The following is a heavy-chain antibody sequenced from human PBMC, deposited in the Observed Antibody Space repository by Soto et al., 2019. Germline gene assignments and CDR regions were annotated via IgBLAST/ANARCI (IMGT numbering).Heavy chain of an antibody. Sequence: SETLSLTCAAYGGSFSGYYWSWIRQPPGKGLEWIGEINHSGSTNYNPSLKSRVTISVDTSKNQFSLKLSSVTAADTAVYYCARRSRITMVRGVIMFDYGMDVWGQGTTVTVSS. CDR3: ARRSRITMVRGVIMFDYGMDV. D-gene: IGHD3-10*01. CDR2: INHSGST. V-gene: IGHV4-34*01. J-gene: IGHJ6*02. CDR1: GGSFSGYY.